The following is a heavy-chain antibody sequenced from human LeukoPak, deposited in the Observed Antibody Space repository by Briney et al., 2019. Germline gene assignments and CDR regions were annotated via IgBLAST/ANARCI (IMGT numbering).Heavy chain of an antibody. V-gene: IGHV1-18*01. CDR3: ARDPGLPNWNYVLAGFDP. CDR2: ISAYNGNT. Sequence: ASVKVSCKASGYTFTSYGISWVRQAPGRGLEWMGWISAYNGNTNYAQKLQGRVTMTTDTSTSTAYMELRSLRSDDTAVYYCARDPGLPNWNYVLAGFDPWGQGTLVTVSS. CDR1: GYTFTSYG. J-gene: IGHJ5*02. D-gene: IGHD1-7*01.